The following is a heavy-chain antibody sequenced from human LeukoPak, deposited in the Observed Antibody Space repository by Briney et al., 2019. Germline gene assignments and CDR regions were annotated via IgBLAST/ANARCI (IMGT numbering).Heavy chain of an antibody. J-gene: IGHJ4*02. D-gene: IGHD4-17*01. Sequence: GASVKVSCKASGSTFTSSAMQWVRQARGQRLEWIGWIVVGSGNTNYAQKFQERVTITRDMSTSTAYMELSSLKSEDTAVYYCAAALDGDYVGYFDYWGQGTLVTVSS. CDR3: AAALDGDYVGYFDY. CDR2: IVVGSGNT. CDR1: GSTFTSSA. V-gene: IGHV1-58*02.